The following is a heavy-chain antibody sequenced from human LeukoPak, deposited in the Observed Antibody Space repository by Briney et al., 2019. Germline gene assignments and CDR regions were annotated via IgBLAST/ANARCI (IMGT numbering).Heavy chain of an antibody. CDR1: GGTFSSYA. Sequence: GASVKVPCKASGGTFSSYAISWVRQAPGQGLEWMGGIIPIFGTANYAQKFQGRVTITADESTSTAYMELSSLRSEDTAVYYCAREVWRCFAFDPWGQGTLVTVSS. CDR3: AREVWRCFAFDP. V-gene: IGHV1-69*13. D-gene: IGHD3-9*01. CDR2: IIPIFGTA. J-gene: IGHJ5*02.